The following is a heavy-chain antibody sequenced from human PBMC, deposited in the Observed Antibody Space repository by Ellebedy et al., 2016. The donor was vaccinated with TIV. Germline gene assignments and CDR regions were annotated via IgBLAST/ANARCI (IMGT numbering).Heavy chain of an antibody. Sequence: MPGGSLRLSCSVSGGSVSSGSYYWSWVRQPPGNGLEWIGYIYYNGRTNNNPSLESRLTLSVDTSKNQLSLKLSSVTAADTAVYFCARCRRGYDGLVFDYWGQGTLVTVSS. CDR1: GGSVSSGSYY. CDR2: IYYNGRT. V-gene: IGHV4-61*01. J-gene: IGHJ4*02. CDR3: ARCRRGYDGLVFDY. D-gene: IGHD6-25*01.